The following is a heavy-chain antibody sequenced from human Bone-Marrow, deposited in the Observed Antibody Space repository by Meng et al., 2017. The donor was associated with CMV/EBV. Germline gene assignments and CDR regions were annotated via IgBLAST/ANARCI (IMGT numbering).Heavy chain of an antibody. CDR3: ARAGVVVVAASTPDV. CDR2: IYYSGST. V-gene: IGHV4-59*01. Sequence: GSLRLSCTVSGGSTSSYYWSWIRQPPGKGLEWIGYIYYSGSTNYNPFLKSRVTISVDTSKNQFSLKLSSVTAADTAVYYCARAGVVVVAASTPDVWGQGTTVTVSS. D-gene: IGHD2-15*01. CDR1: GGSTSSYY. J-gene: IGHJ6*02.